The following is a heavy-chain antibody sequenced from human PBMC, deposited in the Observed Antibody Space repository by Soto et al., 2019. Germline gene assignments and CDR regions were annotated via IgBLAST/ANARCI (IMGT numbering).Heavy chain of an antibody. CDR1: GGSISSGDYY. Sequence: PSETLSLTCTVSGGSISSGDYYWSWIRQPPGKGLEWIGYIYYSGSTYYSPSLKSRVTISVDTSKNQFSLKLSSVTAADTAVYYCAGQGNLTQYYYYYGMDVWGQGTTVTVSS. CDR2: IYYSGST. CDR3: AGQGNLTQYYYYYGMDV. V-gene: IGHV4-30-4*01. D-gene: IGHD3-10*01. J-gene: IGHJ6*02.